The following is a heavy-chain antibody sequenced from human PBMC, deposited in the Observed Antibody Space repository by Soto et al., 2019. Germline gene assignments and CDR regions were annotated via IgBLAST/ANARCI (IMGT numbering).Heavy chain of an antibody. CDR3: ARDLHSTSDYGMGV. CDR1: GFTFSSHA. D-gene: IGHD6-6*01. J-gene: IGHJ6*02. V-gene: IGHV3-30-3*01. Sequence: GGSLRLSCAASGFTFSSHAIHWVRQAPGKGLEWVALISYDGTNKYYADSVKGRFTISRDNSKNTMYMQMNSLRAEDTAVYYCARDLHSTSDYGMGVWGQGTTVTVSS. CDR2: ISYDGTNK.